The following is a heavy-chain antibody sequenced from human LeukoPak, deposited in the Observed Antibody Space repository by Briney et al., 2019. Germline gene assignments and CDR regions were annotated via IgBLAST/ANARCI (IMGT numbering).Heavy chain of an antibody. Sequence: PGGSLRLSCAASGFTFSNYAMSWVRQAPGKGLEWVSGISGTGGSTYYADSVKGRFTISRDNSKNTLYLQMNSLRAEDTAVYYCAKASSSWYFDLWGRGTLVTVSS. CDR1: GFTFSNYA. CDR2: ISGTGGST. V-gene: IGHV3-23*01. J-gene: IGHJ2*01. CDR3: AKASSSWYFDL.